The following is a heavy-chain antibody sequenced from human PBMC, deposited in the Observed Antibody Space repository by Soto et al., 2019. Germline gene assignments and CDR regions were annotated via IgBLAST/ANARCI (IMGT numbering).Heavy chain of an antibody. V-gene: IGHV3-30-3*01. CDR1: GFTFSSYA. CDR2: ISYDGSNK. D-gene: IGHD3-9*01. Sequence: QVQLVESGGGVVQPGRSLRLSCAASGFTFSSYAMHWVRQAPGKGLEWVAVISYDGSNKYYADSVKGRFTISRDNSKNTLYLQMNSLRAEHTAVYYCARGGMRVERYFDPLPVDYWGQGTLVTVSS. J-gene: IGHJ4*02. CDR3: ARGGMRVERYFDPLPVDY.